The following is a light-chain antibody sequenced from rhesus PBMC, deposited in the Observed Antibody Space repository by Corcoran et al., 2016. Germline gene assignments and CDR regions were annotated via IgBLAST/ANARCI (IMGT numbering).Light chain of an antibody. CDR1: QSVSSD. CDR2: GAI. Sequence: QVILTQSPATLSLFPGERATLSCTASQSVSSDLAWYQQKPGPAPRLLIYGAISRATGLPDRFSGRGSGTDFTLTISSLESDDVGVYHCYQHSSGWTFGQGNKVEIK. CDR3: YQHSSGWT. V-gene: IGKV3-10*01. J-gene: IGKJ1*01.